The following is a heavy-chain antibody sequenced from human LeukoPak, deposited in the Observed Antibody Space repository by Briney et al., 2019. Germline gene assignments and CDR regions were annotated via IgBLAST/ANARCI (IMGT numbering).Heavy chain of an antibody. V-gene: IGHV3-74*01. CDR3: AGDSDYGGYSRFES. CDR2: IKSDGSST. Sequence: GGPLRLSCAASGFTFSSYWMHWVRQAPGKGLVWVSRIKSDGSSTSYAGSVKGRFTISRDNAKNTLYLQMNSLRGEDTAVYYCAGDSDYGGYSRFESWGQGTLVTVSS. CDR1: GFTFSSYW. D-gene: IGHD4-17*01. J-gene: IGHJ4*02.